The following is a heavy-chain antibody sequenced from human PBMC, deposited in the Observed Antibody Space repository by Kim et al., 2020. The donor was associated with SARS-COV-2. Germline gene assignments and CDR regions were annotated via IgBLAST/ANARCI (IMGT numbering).Heavy chain of an antibody. J-gene: IGHJ3*02. Sequence: GGSLRLSCAASGFTFSSYGMHWVRQAPGKGLEWVAVISYDGSNKYYADSVKGRFTISRDNSKNTLYLQMNSLRAEDTAVYYCAKDQADDGEDAFDIWGQGTMVTVSS. CDR1: GFTFSSYG. D-gene: IGHD7-27*01. V-gene: IGHV3-30*18. CDR3: AKDQADDGEDAFDI. CDR2: ISYDGSNK.